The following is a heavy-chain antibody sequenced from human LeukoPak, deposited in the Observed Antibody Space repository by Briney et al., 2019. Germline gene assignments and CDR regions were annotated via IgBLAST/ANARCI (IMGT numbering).Heavy chain of an antibody. Sequence: SETLSLTCRVSGGSINSYYWSWVRQPAGKAPEWIGRIYVSGTTSYNPSLSSRVTMSLDTSKNQFSLRLNSVTAADTAVYYCARAFCGGDCTPGGAFDIWGQGTMVTVSS. J-gene: IGHJ3*02. V-gene: IGHV4-4*07. CDR2: IYVSGTT. CDR1: GGSINSYY. CDR3: ARAFCGGDCTPGGAFDI. D-gene: IGHD2-21*02.